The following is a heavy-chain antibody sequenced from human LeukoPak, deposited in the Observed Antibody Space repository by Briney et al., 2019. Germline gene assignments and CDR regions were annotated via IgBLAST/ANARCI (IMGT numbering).Heavy chain of an antibody. V-gene: IGHV3-33*08. D-gene: IGHD2-15*01. J-gene: IGHJ3*02. CDR1: GITFSTYS. Sequence: GGSLRLSCAPSGITFSTYSMNWVRQAPGKGLEWVAVIWYDGSNKYYTDSVKGRFTISRDNSKNTLYLQMNSLRAEDTAVYYCAREVAAFDIWGQGTMVTVSS. CDR2: IWYDGSNK. CDR3: AREVAAFDI.